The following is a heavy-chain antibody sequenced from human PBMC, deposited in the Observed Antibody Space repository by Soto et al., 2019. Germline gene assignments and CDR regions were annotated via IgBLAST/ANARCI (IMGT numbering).Heavy chain of an antibody. CDR3: VREEASGSSGLTYHYYYNGMDV. CDR1: VFTLSSYW. J-gene: IGHJ6*02. D-gene: IGHD3-10*01. Sequence: GSLRLSCAASVFTLSSYWMHWVRQAPGKGLVWVAYVTTSGDTMFYADSVEGRFAISRDVAKNSVHLQMNSLGDEDTAVYYCVREEASGSSGLTYHYYYNGMDVWGQGTTVTVSS. V-gene: IGHV3-48*02. CDR2: VTTSGDTM.